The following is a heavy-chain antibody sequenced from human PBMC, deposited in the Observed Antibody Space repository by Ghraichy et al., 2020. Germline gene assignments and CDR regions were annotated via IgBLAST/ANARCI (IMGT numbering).Heavy chain of an antibody. CDR1: EFSFISHS. Sequence: LSLTCAGSEFSFISHSMHWVRQAPGKGLEWVSGISGSGGNTYYADSVKGRFTISRDTSKNILYLQMNSLRAEDTAVYYCARGWGNYFDYWGQGTLVTVSS. CDR3: ARGWGNYFDY. V-gene: IGHV3-23*01. D-gene: IGHD3-16*01. J-gene: IGHJ4*02. CDR2: ISGSGGNT.